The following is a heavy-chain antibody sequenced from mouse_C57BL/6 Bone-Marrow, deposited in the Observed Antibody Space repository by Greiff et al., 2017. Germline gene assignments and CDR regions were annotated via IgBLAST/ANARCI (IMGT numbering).Heavy chain of an antibody. CDR3: ARHCGDYGFAD. J-gene: IGHJ3*01. CDR1: GFTFSSYG. CDR2: IISGGSYT. D-gene: IGHD2-4*01. Sequence: EVQRVESGGDLVKPGGSLKLSCAASGFTFSSYGMSWVRQTPDKRLEWVANIISGGSYTYYPDSVKGRFTISRDNAKNNLYMQMSSLKSEDTAMYYLARHCGDYGFADWGQGTLVTVSA. V-gene: IGHV5-6*01.